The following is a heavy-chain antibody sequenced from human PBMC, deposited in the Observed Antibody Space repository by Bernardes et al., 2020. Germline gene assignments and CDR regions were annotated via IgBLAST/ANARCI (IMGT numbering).Heavy chain of an antibody. J-gene: IGHJ1*01. CDR2: IYGES. D-gene: IGHD3-3*01. Sequence: GGSLRLSCEAPGFTLSSYWMHWVRQAPGKGLVWVSRIYGESYYADSVKGRFTISRDSAKNTLYLQMNSLRAEDTAVYYCASGGYYTAEYFQHWGQGTLVTVSS. V-gene: IGHV3-74*01. CDR3: ASGGYYTAEYFQH. CDR1: GFTLSSYW.